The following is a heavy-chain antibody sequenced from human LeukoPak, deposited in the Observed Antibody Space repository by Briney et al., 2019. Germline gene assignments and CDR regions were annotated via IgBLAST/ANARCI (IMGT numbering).Heavy chain of an antibody. D-gene: IGHD4-17*01. Sequence: PQRSHRLFCAASGFTFSNYAMHWVRQAPGKGLEWVALISYDGSNKYYADSVKGRFTISRDNSKNTLYLQMNSLRAEDTAVYYCAREVTTVGSTRFDHWGQGTLVTVSS. CDR2: ISYDGSNK. V-gene: IGHV3-30-3*01. CDR1: GFTFSNYA. CDR3: AREVTTVGSTRFDH. J-gene: IGHJ4*02.